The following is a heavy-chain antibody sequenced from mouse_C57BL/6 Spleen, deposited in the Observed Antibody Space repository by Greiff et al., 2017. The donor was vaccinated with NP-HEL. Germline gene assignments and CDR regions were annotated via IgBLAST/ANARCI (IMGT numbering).Heavy chain of an antibody. V-gene: IGHV1-15*01. CDR3: TSYGSSYGYFDV. CDR2: IDPETGGT. CDR1: GYTFTDYE. D-gene: IGHD1-1*01. J-gene: IGHJ1*03. Sequence: VKLVESGAELVRPGASVTLSCKASGYTFTDYEMHWVKQTPVHGLEWIGAIDPETGGTAYNQKFKGKAILTADKSSSTAYMELRSLTSEDSAVYYCTSYGSSYGYFDVWGKGTTVTVSS.